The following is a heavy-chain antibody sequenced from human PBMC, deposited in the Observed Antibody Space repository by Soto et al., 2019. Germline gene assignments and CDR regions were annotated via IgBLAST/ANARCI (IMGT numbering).Heavy chain of an antibody. CDR3: ARDSALDLGYCSSTSCYDAFYI. Sequence: ASVKVSCKASGYTFTSYAMHWVRQAPGQRLEWMGWINAGNGNTKYSQKFQGRVTITRGTSASTAYMELSSLRSEDTAVYYCARDSALDLGYCSSTSCYDAFYIWGQGTMVTVSS. J-gene: IGHJ3*02. CDR1: GYTFTSYA. V-gene: IGHV1-3*01. D-gene: IGHD2-2*01. CDR2: INAGNGNT.